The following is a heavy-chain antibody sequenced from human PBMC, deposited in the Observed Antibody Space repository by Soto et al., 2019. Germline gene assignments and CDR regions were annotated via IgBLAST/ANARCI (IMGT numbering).Heavy chain of an antibody. D-gene: IGHD3-22*01. CDR1: GYIFTAYG. J-gene: IGHJ4*02. Sequence: QVQLVQSGPEVKMPGASVKVSCKTSGYIFTAYGLAWLRQAPGQRPEWMGWVSTNDDRTNYAQKFQCRVTMTTDRSTTTTSMELRSLRPDDTAVYYCARELNTESSAYYSFAFWGQGTLVTVSS. CDR2: VSTNDDRT. CDR3: ARELNTESSAYYSFAF. V-gene: IGHV1-18*01.